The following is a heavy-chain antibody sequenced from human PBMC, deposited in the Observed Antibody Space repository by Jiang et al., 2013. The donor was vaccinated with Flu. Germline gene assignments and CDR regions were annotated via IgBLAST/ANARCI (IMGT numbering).Heavy chain of an antibody. Sequence: GSGLVKPSQTLSLTCTVSGGSISSGGYYWSWIRQHPGKGLEWIGYIYYSGSTYYNPSLKSRVTISVDTSKNQFSLKLSSVTAADTAVYYCARFYYDFWSGFDYWGQGTLVTVSS. CDR1: GGSISSGGYY. V-gene: IGHV4-31*03. J-gene: IGHJ4*02. CDR2: IYYSGST. D-gene: IGHD3-3*01. CDR3: ARFYYDFWSGFDY.